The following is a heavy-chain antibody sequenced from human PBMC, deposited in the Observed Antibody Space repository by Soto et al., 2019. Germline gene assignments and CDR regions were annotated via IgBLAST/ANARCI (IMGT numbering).Heavy chain of an antibody. D-gene: IGHD6-13*01. CDR2: ISYDGSNK. J-gene: IGHJ6*02. Sequence: GGSLRLSCGASGFTFSSYGMHWVRQAPGKGLEWVAVISYDGSNKYYADSVKGRFTISRDNSKNTLYLQMNSLRAEDTAVYYCAKDLFSRAAALSAYYYGMDVWGQGTTVTVSS. CDR1: GFTFSSYG. V-gene: IGHV3-30*18. CDR3: AKDLFSRAAALSAYYYGMDV.